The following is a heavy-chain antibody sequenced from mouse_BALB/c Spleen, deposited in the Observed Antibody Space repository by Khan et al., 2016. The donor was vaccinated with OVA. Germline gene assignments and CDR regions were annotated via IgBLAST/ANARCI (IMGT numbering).Heavy chain of an antibody. CDR1: GYSITSDYA. J-gene: IGHJ2*01. Sequence: EVQLVESGPGLVKPSQSLSLTCTVTGYSITSDYAWNWIRQFPGNKLEWMGYISYSGSTSYHPSLKSRISITRDTSKNQFFLQLNSVTTEDTATYYCARSIMANWGQGTTLTVSS. V-gene: IGHV3-2*02. CDR2: ISYSGST. CDR3: ARSIMAN.